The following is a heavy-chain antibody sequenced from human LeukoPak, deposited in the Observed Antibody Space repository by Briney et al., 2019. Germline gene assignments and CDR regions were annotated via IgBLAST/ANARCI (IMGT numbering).Heavy chain of an antibody. D-gene: IGHD1-1*01. CDR2: INPNSGGT. J-gene: IGHJ4*02. CDR3: ARDDDFADY. V-gene: IGHV1-2*02. CDR1: GYTFTGYY. Sequence: ASVKVSCKASGYTFTGYYMHWVRQAPGQGLEWMGWINPNSGGTNYAQKFRGRVTMTRDTSNSTAYMDLSRLRSDDTAVYYCARDDDFADYWGQGSLVTVSS.